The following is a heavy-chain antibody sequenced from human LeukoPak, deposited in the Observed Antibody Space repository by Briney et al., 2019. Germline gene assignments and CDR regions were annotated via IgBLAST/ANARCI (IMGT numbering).Heavy chain of an antibody. CDR3: AKASRGWQNDAFDI. D-gene: IGHD6-19*01. CDR1: GFTFSNYA. CDR2: LSGSGDST. J-gene: IGHJ3*02. V-gene: IGHV3-23*01. Sequence: PGGSLRLSCAASGFTFSNYAMTWVRQATGKGLEWVSVLSGSGDSTYYADSVKGRFTISRDNFKNTLYLQMNSLRAEDTAVYYCAKASRGWQNDAFDIWGQGTMVTVSS.